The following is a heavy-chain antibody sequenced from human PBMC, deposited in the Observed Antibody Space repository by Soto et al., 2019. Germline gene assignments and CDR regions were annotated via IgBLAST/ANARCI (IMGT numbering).Heavy chain of an antibody. Sequence: QMVQSGAEVKKPGSSVKVSCTASGDTFSRSTLSWVRQAPGQGLEWMGRTSPILRRSDYAQKFQGRVTITADKSTSTVYMELSRLRSEDTAVHYCATNYGSGSAHFDNWGQGTLVTVSS. CDR1: GDTFSRST. CDR3: ATNYGSGSAHFDN. D-gene: IGHD3-10*01. CDR2: TSPILRRS. V-gene: IGHV1-69*02. J-gene: IGHJ4*02.